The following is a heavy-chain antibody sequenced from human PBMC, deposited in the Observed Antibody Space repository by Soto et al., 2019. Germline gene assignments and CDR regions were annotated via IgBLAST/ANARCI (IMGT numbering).Heavy chain of an antibody. CDR1: GFTFSDYY. Sequence: GGSLRLSCAASGFTFSDYYMSWIRQAPGKGLEWVSYISSSGSTIYYADSVKGRFTISRDNAKNSLYLQMNSLRAEDTAVYYCARLLEWLSRNYYYYYYMDVWGKGTTVTVSS. J-gene: IGHJ6*03. V-gene: IGHV3-11*01. CDR3: ARLLEWLSRNYYYYYYMDV. CDR2: ISSSGSTI. D-gene: IGHD3-3*01.